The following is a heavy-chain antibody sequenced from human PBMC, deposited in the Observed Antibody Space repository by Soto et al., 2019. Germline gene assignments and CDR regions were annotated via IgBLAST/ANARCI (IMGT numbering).Heavy chain of an antibody. CDR2: IRTKANTYAT. CDR3: STGIAARPPG. J-gene: IGHJ4*02. D-gene: IGHD6-6*01. CDR1: GFIFSDSA. Sequence: EVQLVESGGGLVQPGGSLKLSCAASGFIFSDSAMHWVRQASGKGLEWVGRIRTKANTYATAYAASVEGRFTISRDDSKNRAYLQMTRLKTEDTAVYYCSTGIAARPPGWGQGTLVTVSS. V-gene: IGHV3-73*01.